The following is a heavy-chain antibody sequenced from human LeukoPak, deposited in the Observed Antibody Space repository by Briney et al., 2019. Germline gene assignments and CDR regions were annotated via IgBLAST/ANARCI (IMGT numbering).Heavy chain of an antibody. J-gene: IGHJ6*02. Sequence: SGRSLRLSCTASGFTFGDYAMSWFRQAPGKGLEWVAVISYDGSDKYYADSVKGRFTISRDNSKNTLYLQLNSLRAEDTAVYYCARDRLQDAMDVWGQGTTVTVSS. CDR1: GFTFGDYA. CDR3: ARDRLQDAMDV. V-gene: IGHV3-30*04. CDR2: ISYDGSDK.